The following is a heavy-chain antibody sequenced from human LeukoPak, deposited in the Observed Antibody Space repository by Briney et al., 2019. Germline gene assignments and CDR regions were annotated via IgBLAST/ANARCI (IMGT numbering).Heavy chain of an antibody. CDR2: INHSGST. D-gene: IGHD2-2*01. Sequence: SETLSLTCAVYGGSFSGYYWSWIRQPPGKGLEWIGEINHSGSTNYNPSLKSRVTISVDTSKNQFSLKLSSVTAADTAVYYCARGVTAVPQPVFDYWGQGTLVTVSS. J-gene: IGHJ4*02. V-gene: IGHV4-34*01. CDR3: ARGVTAVPQPVFDY. CDR1: GGSFSGYY.